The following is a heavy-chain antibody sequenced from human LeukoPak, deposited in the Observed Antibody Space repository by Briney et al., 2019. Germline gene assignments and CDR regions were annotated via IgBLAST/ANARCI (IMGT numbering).Heavy chain of an antibody. Sequence: SETLSLTCAVYGGSFSVYYWSWIRQPPGKGLEWIGEINHSGSTNYNPSLKSRVTISVDTSKNQFSLKLSSVTAADTAVYYCARGGEDYVAYWGQGTLVTVSS. CDR2: INHSGST. D-gene: IGHD3-10*02. CDR1: GGSFSVYY. J-gene: IGHJ4*02. CDR3: ARGGEDYVAY. V-gene: IGHV4-34*01.